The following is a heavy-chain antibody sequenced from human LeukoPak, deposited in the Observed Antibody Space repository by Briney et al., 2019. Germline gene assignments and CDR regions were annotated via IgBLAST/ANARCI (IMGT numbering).Heavy chain of an antibody. CDR1: GFTFSSYW. V-gene: IGHV3-74*01. CDR3: ARDSNYGMDV. J-gene: IGHJ6*02. Sequence: PGGSLRLSCAASGFTFSSYWMHWVRQPSGEGLVWVSRINRDGSGTSYVDSVKGRFTISRDNAKNTVYLQMNSLRAEDTAVYYCARDSNYGMDVWGQGTTVTVSS. CDR2: INRDGSGT.